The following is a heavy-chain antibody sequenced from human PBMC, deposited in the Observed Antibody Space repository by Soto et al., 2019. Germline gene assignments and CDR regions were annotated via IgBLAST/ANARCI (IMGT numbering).Heavy chain of an antibody. CDR1: GCTFKNHW. CDR3: ARDYGSGGFTPKSSPAMNV. D-gene: IGHD3-10*01. J-gene: IGHJ6*02. V-gene: IGHV3-7*01. Sequence: GGSLRLSCAASGCTFKNHWMIWGRQPPGKGLEWVANIKRDGSEKYYVDSLKGRFTISRDNSKNSLYLQIDSLRGEDTAVYYCARDYGSGGFTPKSSPAMNVWGQGTKVNASS. CDR2: IKRDGSEK.